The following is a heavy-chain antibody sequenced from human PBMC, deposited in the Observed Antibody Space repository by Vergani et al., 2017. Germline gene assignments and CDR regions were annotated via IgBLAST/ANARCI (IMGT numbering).Heavy chain of an antibody. J-gene: IGHJ4*02. V-gene: IGHV3-30*01. D-gene: IGHD6-13*01. CDR3: ARSYISGSSWPTAFDY. CDR2: ISYDGSNK. CDR1: GFTFSSYA. Sequence: QMQLVESGGGLVKPGGSLRLSCAASGFTFSSYAMHWVRQAPGKGLEWVAVISYDGSNKYYADSVKGRFTISRDNSKNTLYLQMNSLRAEDTAVYYCARSYISGSSWPTAFDYWGQGTLVTVSS.